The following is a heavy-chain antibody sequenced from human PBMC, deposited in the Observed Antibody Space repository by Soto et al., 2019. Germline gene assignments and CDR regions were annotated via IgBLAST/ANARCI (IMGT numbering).Heavy chain of an antibody. CDR3: ARDWGPYQLLYVGVYYYGMDA. CDR2: MNPNSGNT. J-gene: IGHJ6*02. CDR1: GYTFTSYD. D-gene: IGHD2-2*02. Sequence: PAASVKVSCKASGYTFTSYDINWVRQATGQGLEWMGWMNPNSGNTGYAQKFQGRVTMTRNTSISTAYMELSSLRSEDTAVYYCARDWGPYQLLYVGVYYYGMDAWGQGTTVTVSS. V-gene: IGHV1-8*01.